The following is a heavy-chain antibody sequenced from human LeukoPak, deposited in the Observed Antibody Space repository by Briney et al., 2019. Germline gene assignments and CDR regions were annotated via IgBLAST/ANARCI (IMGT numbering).Heavy chain of an antibody. Sequence: PSETLSLTCTVSGGSISSSSYCWGWIRQPLGKGLEWIGSIYYSGSTYYSPSLKSRVTISVDTSKNQFSLKLSSVTAADTAVYYCARLPVWGSKGVSGMDVWGQGTTVTVSS. CDR2: IYYSGST. CDR1: GGSISSSSYC. D-gene: IGHD3-16*01. CDR3: ARLPVWGSKGVSGMDV. J-gene: IGHJ6*02. V-gene: IGHV4-39*01.